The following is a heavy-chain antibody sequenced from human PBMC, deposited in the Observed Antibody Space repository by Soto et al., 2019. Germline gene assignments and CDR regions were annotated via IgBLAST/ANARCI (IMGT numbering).Heavy chain of an antibody. J-gene: IGHJ6*02. CDR3: ARAKTSYGMDV. CDR1: GYTFTSYD. CDR2: MNPHSGNT. V-gene: IGHV1-8*01. Sequence: QVQLVQSGAEVKKPGASVNVSCKASGYTFTSYDINWVRQATGQGLEWMGWMNPHSGNTGYAQKFQGRVNMTRNTSISTAYMELSSLRSDDTAVYYCARAKTSYGMDVWGQGTTVTVSS.